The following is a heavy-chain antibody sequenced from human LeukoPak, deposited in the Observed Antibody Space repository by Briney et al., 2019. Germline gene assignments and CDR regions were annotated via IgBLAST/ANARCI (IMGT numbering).Heavy chain of an antibody. V-gene: IGHV3-30*02. Sequence: PGGSLRLSCAASGFTFSSYGMHWVRQAPGKGLEWVAFIRYDGSNKYYADSVKGRFTISRDNSKNTLYLQMNSLRAEDTAVYYCAKGSIVVVTAKTPVDYWGQGTLVTVSS. CDR2: IRYDGSNK. CDR3: AKGSIVVVTAKTPVDY. D-gene: IGHD2-21*02. CDR1: GFTFSSYG. J-gene: IGHJ4*02.